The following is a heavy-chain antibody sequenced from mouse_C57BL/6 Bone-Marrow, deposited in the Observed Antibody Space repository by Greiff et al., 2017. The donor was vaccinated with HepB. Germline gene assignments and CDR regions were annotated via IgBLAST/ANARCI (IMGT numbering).Heavy chain of an antibody. CDR3: ARSPFYGSSPAWFAY. CDR2: IDPSDSYT. V-gene: IGHV1-69*01. J-gene: IGHJ3*01. D-gene: IGHD1-1*01. CDR1: GYTFTSYW. Sequence: QVQLQQPGAELVMPGASVKLSCKASGYTFTSYWMHWVKQRPGQGLEWIGEIDPSDSYTNYNQKFKGKSTLTVDKSSSTAYMQLSSLTSEDSAVYYCARSPFYGSSPAWFAYWGQGTLVTVSA.